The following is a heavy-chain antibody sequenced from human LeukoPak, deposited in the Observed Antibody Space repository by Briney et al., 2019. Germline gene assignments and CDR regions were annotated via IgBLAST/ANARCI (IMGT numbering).Heavy chain of an antibody. CDR3: ARGYWGLVF. CDR2: IKQDGSDK. D-gene: IGHD7-27*01. CDR1: GGSISSYY. Sequence: ETLSLTCTVSGGSISSYYWSWIRQPPGKGLEWVANIKQDGSDKYFEDSVKGRFTISRDNAKNSVYLQMNSLRAEDTAVYYCARGYWGLVFWGQGALVTVSS. J-gene: IGHJ4*02. V-gene: IGHV3-7*01.